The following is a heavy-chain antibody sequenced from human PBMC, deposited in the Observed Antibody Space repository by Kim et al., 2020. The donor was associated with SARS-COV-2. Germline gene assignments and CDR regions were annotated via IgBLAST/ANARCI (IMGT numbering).Heavy chain of an antibody. Sequence: DAVKGRFTISRDNAKNSLYLRMNRLGDEDTAVYYCAREDPDYDSSGYYDYWGQGTLVAVSS. D-gene: IGHD3-22*01. CDR3: AREDPDYDSSGYYDY. J-gene: IGHJ4*02. V-gene: IGHV3-48*02.